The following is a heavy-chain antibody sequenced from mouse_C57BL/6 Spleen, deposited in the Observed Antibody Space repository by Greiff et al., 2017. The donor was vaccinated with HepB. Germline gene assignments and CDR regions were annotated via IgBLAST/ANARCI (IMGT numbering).Heavy chain of an antibody. CDR2: IRLKSDNYAT. CDR3: ITGYYGSSWDFDY. V-gene: IGHV6-3*01. D-gene: IGHD1-1*01. J-gene: IGHJ2*01. CDR1: GFTFSNYW. Sequence: EVKVEESGGGLVQPGGSMKLSCVASGFTFSNYWMNWVRQSPEKGLEWVAQIRLKSDNYATHYAESVKGRFTISRDDSKSSVYLQMNNLRAEDTGIYYCITGYYGSSWDFDYWGQGTTLTVSS.